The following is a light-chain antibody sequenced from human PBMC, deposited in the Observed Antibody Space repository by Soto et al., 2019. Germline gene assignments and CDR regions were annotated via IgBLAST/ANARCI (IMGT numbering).Light chain of an antibody. Sequence: EIVLTQSPGTLSLSPGEGASLSCRASQSVSSSYIAWYQQRPGQTPSLLIYGASTRATGIPDRFSGSGSGTHFTLTISRLEPGDFAVYYCQQLGGTTFTFGQGTRLEIK. CDR1: QSVSSSY. CDR3: QQLGGTTFT. J-gene: IGKJ5*01. V-gene: IGKV3-20*01. CDR2: GAS.